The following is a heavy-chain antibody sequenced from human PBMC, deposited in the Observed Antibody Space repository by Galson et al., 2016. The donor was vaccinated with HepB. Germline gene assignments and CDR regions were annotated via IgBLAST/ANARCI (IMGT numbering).Heavy chain of an antibody. CDR1: GFTFNRYT. Sequence: SLRLSCAASGFTFNRYTMNWVRQAPGKGLEWVAYISSSSSYIYYADSVKGRFTISRDNAKKSLYLRMNSLRAEDTAVYYCARAPIKVDGMRHYYYGMDVWGQGTTVTVSS. CDR3: ARAPIKVDGMRHYYYGMDV. D-gene: IGHD3-22*01. V-gene: IGHV3-21*01. J-gene: IGHJ6*02. CDR2: ISSSSSYI.